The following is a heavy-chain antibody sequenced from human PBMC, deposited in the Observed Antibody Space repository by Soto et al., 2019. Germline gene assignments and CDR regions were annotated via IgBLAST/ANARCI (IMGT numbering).Heavy chain of an antibody. J-gene: IGHJ6*03. CDR3: ARGTRYCSSTSCYGMRADYYYMDV. V-gene: IGHV1-69*05. CDR1: GGTFSSYA. Sequence: SVKVSCKASGGTFSSYAISWVRQAPGQGLEWMGGIIPIFGTANYAQKFQGRVTMTRNASTSTAYMELSSLRSEDTAVYYCARGTRYCSSTSCYGMRADYYYMDVWGKGTTVTVSS. D-gene: IGHD2-2*01. CDR2: IIPIFGTA.